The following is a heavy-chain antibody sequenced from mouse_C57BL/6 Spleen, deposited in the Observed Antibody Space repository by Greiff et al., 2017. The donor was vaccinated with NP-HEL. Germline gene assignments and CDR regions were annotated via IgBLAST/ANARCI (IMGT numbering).Heavy chain of an antibody. D-gene: IGHD1-1*01. CDR2: IDPSDSYT. V-gene: IGHV1-50*01. CDR1: GYTLTSYW. Sequence: QVQLQQPGAELVKPGASVKLSCKASGYTLTSYWMQWVKQRPGQGLEWIGEIDPSDSYTNYNQKFKGKATLTVDTSSSTAYMQLSSLTYDDSAVYYCARGGYYGSSYAWFAYWGQGTLVTVSA. J-gene: IGHJ3*01. CDR3: ARGGYYGSSYAWFAY.